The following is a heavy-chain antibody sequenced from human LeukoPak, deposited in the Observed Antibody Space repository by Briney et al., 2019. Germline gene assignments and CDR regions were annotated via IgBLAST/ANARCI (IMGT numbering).Heavy chain of an antibody. J-gene: IGHJ6*02. CDR3: ASQTTVTSLPYYYGMDV. Sequence: SETLSLTCTVSGGSISSYYWSWIRQPPGKGLEWIGYIYYSGSTNYNPSLKSRVTISVDTSKNQFSLKLSSVTAADTAVYYCASQTTVTSLPYYYGMDVWGQGTTVTVSS. CDR1: GGSISSYY. V-gene: IGHV4-59*08. D-gene: IGHD4-17*01. CDR2: IYYSGST.